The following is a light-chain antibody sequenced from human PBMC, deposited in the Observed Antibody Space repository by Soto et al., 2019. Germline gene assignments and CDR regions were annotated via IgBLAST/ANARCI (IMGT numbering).Light chain of an antibody. CDR1: QSVSSSY. J-gene: IGKJ2*01. CDR2: GTA. Sequence: EIVLTQSPGTLSLSPGERATLSCRASQSVSSSYLAWYQQKPGQAPRLLFYGTASRATGIPDRYSASGAGTDITLTISRLEPEVYAVHYCQRWSRSPLFGQGTKLEIK. CDR3: QRWSRSPL. V-gene: IGKV3-20*01.